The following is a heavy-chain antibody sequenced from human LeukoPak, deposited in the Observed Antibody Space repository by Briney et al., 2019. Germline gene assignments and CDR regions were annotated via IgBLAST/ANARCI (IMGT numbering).Heavy chain of an antibody. CDR3: TTYTMGAFDS. CDR1: GFTVSSNY. CDR2: IYSGGST. V-gene: IGHV3-66*01. D-gene: IGHD3-10*01. Sequence: GGSLRLSCAASGFTVSSNYMSWVRQAPGKGLEWVSVIYSGGSTYYADSVKGRFTISRDNSKNTLYLQMNSLKTEDTAMLYCTTYTMGAFDSWGQGTLVTVSS. J-gene: IGHJ4*02.